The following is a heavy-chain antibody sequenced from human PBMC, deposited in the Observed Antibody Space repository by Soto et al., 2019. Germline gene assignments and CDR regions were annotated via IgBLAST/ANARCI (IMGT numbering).Heavy chain of an antibody. CDR2: ISYDGSNK. V-gene: IGHV3-30*18. J-gene: IGHJ4*02. CDR3: AKGFSYSVIDY. D-gene: IGHD5-18*01. CDR1: GFTFSTYG. Sequence: QVQLLESGGGVVQPWRSLSLSCASSGFTFSTYGMHWVRQAPGKGLEWVAVISYDGSNKSYADSVKGRFTISRDNSKNTLYLQMSSLSAEDTAVYYCAKGFSYSVIDYWGQGTLVTFSS.